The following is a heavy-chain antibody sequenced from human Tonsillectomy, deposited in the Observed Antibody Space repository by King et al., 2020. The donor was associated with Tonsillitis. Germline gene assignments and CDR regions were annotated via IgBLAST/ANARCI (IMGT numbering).Heavy chain of an antibody. D-gene: IGHD5-24*01. V-gene: IGHV5-10-1*03. J-gene: IGHJ4*02. CDR2: IDPSDSYI. CDR1: GYSFTGYW. Sequence: VQLVQSGAEVKKPGESLRISCKGSGYSFTGYWITWVRQMPGKGLEWMGRIDPSDSYIKYSPSFQGHVTISADKSISTAYLQWSSLKASDTAMYYCARHLKTVATTLFDYWGQGTLVTVSS. CDR3: ARHLKTVATTLFDY.